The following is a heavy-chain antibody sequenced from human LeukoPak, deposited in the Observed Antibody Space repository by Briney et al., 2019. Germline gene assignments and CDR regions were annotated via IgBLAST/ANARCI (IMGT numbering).Heavy chain of an antibody. Sequence: PGGSLRLSCAASGFTLNTYAMSWVRQAPGKGLEWVSGISGNGGTAYYPDSVTGRFTISKDISKSTLYLQINSLRAEDTAIYYCAKMYGYSYGHIDYWGQGTLVTVST. CDR1: GFTLNTYA. V-gene: IGHV3-23*01. D-gene: IGHD5-18*01. CDR2: ISGNGGTA. J-gene: IGHJ4*02. CDR3: AKMYGYSYGHIDY.